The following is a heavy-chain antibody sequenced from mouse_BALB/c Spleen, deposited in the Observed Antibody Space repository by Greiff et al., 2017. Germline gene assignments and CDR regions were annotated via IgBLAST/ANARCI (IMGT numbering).Heavy chain of an antibody. CDR3: YYGSGRFAY. V-gene: IGHV14-4*02. Sequence: EVKLVESGAELVRSGASVKLSCTASGFNIKDYYMHWVKQRPEQGLEWIGWIDPENGDTEYAPKFQGKATMTADTSSNTAYLQLSSLTSEDTAVYSCYYGSGRFAYWGQGTLVTVSA. J-gene: IGHJ3*01. CDR2: IDPENGDT. CDR1: GFNIKDYY. D-gene: IGHD2-2*01.